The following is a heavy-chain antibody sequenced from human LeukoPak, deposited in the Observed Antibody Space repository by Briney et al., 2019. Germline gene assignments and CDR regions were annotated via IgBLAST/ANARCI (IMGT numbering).Heavy chain of an antibody. V-gene: IGHV1-2*02. CDR2: INPNSGGT. D-gene: IGHD6-19*01. J-gene: IGHJ4*02. CDR3: ARARPGIAVAGIDY. CDR1: GYTFTSYD. Sequence: GASVKVSCKASGYTFTSYDINWVRQATGQGLEWMGWINPNSGGTNYAQKFQGRVTMTRDTSIGTAYMELSRLRSGDTAVYYCARARPGIAVAGIDYWGQGTLVTVSS.